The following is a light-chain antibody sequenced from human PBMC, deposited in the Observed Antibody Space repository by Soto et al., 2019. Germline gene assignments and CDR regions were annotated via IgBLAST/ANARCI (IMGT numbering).Light chain of an antibody. V-gene: IGKV3-20*01. CDR3: QQYGRSPWT. J-gene: IGKJ1*01. CDR1: QTVSSSY. CDR2: DAS. Sequence: ESVLTQSPCTLSSSPGDTVTLSCRASQTVSSSYLDWYQQRPGKAPRLLIYDASSRATGIPDRFSGSGSGTDFTLIISRLEPEDFAVYYCQQYGRSPWTLGQGTKVDIK.